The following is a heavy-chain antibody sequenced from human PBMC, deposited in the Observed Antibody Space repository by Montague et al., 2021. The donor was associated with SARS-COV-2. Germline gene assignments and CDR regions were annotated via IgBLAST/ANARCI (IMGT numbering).Heavy chain of an antibody. D-gene: IGHD4/OR15-4a*01. CDR2: INDSGGT. CDR3: ARGVPGY. J-gene: IGHJ4*02. V-gene: IGHV4-34*01. Sequence: SETLSLTCAVYGGSFSGYNWGWVRQSPGKGLEWIGQINDSGGTKYNPSLKSRVPISLDTSKNQFSMKLSSVTAADTAVYYCARGVPGYWGQGTLVTVSS. CDR1: GGSFSGYN.